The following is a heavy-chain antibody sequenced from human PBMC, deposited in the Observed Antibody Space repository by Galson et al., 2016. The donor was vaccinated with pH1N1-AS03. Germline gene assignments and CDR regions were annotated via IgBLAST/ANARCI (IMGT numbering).Heavy chain of an antibody. CDR2: ISDNGINT. V-gene: IGHV3-64D*06. J-gene: IGHJ3*02. Sequence: SLRLSCAASGFTFRTFSIYWVRQAPGKGLEYVSGISDNGINTYYADPVKARFTISRDKSKNTVYLQMSSLRTEVTAVYYCIKEGNRLQSRRSDAFDIWGRGTMVTVSS. D-gene: IGHD5-18*01. CDR3: IKEGNRLQSRRSDAFDI. CDR1: GFTFRTFS.